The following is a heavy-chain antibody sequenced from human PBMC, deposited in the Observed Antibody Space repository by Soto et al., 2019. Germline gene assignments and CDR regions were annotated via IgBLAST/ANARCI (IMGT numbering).Heavy chain of an antibody. CDR2: ISYDGSNK. D-gene: IGHD6-19*01. CDR3: ARDGGPYSSGRNWFDP. Sequence: QVQLVESGGGVVQPGRSLRLSCAASGFTFSSYAMHWVRQAPGKGLEWVAVISYDGSNKYYADSVKGRFTISRDNSKNMLYLQMNSLRAEDTAVYYCARDGGPYSSGRNWFDPWGQGTLVTVSS. V-gene: IGHV3-30-3*01. J-gene: IGHJ5*02. CDR1: GFTFSSYA.